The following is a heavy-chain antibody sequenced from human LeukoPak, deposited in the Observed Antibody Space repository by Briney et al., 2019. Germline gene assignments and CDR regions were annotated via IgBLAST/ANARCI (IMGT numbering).Heavy chain of an antibody. J-gene: IGHJ4*02. Sequence: SETLSLTCTVSRGSVSSSTYYWSWVRQPPGKGLEWIASIYYTGSTYYNPSLKSRVTISFDMSKNEFFLTMTSVTAADTAVYFCTAEKNGSPHYWGQGTLVTVSS. CDR1: RGSVSSSTYY. D-gene: IGHD2-8*01. V-gene: IGHV4-39*07. CDR2: IYYTGST. CDR3: TAEKNGSPHY.